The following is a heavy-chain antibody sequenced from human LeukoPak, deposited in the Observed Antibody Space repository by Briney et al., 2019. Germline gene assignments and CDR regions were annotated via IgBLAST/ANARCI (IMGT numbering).Heavy chain of an antibody. CDR1: GASIRSYY. J-gene: IGHJ6*02. CDR2: VYISGSN. V-gene: IGHV4-4*07. CDR3: ARELGDSSGPEYYHGMDV. D-gene: IGHD6-19*01. Sequence: SETLSLTCTLSGASIRSYYWSWIRQPAGKGLGWIGRVYISGSNNYNPSLKSRVTMSVDTSKNQFSLNLNSVTAADTAVYYCARELGDSSGPEYYHGMDVWGQGTTVTVSS.